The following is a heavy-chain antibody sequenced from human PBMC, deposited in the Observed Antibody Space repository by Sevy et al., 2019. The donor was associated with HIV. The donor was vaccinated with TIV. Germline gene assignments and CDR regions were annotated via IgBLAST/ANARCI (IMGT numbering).Heavy chain of an antibody. Sequence: GESLKISCAASGFTFSNYWMHWVRQAPGKGLVWVSRVNSDGTSTTYADSVKGRFTISRDNAKNKLCLQMSSLRAEDTDVYYCVAANSWEDYWGQGTLVTVSS. CDR1: GFTFSNYW. V-gene: IGHV3-74*01. J-gene: IGHJ4*02. D-gene: IGHD6-13*01. CDR2: VNSDGTST. CDR3: VAANSWEDY.